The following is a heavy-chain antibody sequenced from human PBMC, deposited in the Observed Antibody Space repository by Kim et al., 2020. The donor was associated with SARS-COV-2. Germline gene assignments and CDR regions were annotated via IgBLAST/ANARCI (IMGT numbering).Heavy chain of an antibody. D-gene: IGHD3-10*01. V-gene: IGHV4-39*01. J-gene: IGHJ5*02. CDR1: GDSISSSSYY. CDR2: IYSRGNT. Sequence: SETLSLTCSVSGDSISSSSYYWGWVRQPPGKGLEWIGSIYSRGNTYYNPSVRSRVTISADTSKNQFSLKLSSVTVADTAEYYCARSPDGRGGRGGFDPWGQGTLVTVSS. CDR3: ARSPDGRGGRGGFDP.